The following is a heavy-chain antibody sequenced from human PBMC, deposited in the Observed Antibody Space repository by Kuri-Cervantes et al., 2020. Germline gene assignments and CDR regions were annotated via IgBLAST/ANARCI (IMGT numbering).Heavy chain of an antibody. CDR2: ISAYNGNT. V-gene: IGHV1-18*04. D-gene: IGHD6-19*01. Sequence: ASVKVSCKASGYTFTGYYMHWVRQAPGQGLEWMGWISAYNGNTNYAQKLQGRVTMTTDTSTSTAYMELRSLRSDDTAVYYCAREPNPPYSSGWYSGDGDYWGQGTLVTVSS. CDR3: AREPNPPYSSGWYSGDGDY. J-gene: IGHJ4*02. CDR1: GYTFTGYY.